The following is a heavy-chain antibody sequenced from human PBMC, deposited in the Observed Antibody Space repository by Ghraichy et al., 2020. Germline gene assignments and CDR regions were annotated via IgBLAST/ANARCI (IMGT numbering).Heavy chain of an antibody. CDR3: ARWKQVRDSSSWKDGMDV. V-gene: IGHV1-69*13. J-gene: IGHJ6*02. CDR1: GGTFSSYA. D-gene: IGHD6-13*01. Sequence: SVKVSCKASGGTFSSYAISWVRQAPGQGLEWMGGIIPIFGTANYAQKFQGRVTITADESTSTAYMELSSLRSEDMAVYYCARWKQVRDSSSWKDGMDVWGQGTTVTVSS. CDR2: IIPIFGTA.